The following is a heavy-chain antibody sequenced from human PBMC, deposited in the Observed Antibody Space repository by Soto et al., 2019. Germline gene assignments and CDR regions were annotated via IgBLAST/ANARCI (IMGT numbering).Heavy chain of an antibody. D-gene: IGHD4-17*01. CDR2: FYHSGST. Sequence: QLQLQESGSGLVKPSQTLSLTCAVSGGSISIAGYSWSWIRQPPGKGLEWIGYFYHSGSTFYNPSLKRRVTISVDRSKNQFSLKLSSVTAADTAVYYCARDYGGNSGSNAFDIWGQGTMVTVSS. CDR3: ARDYGGNSGSNAFDI. CDR1: GGSISIAGYS. V-gene: IGHV4-30-2*01. J-gene: IGHJ3*02.